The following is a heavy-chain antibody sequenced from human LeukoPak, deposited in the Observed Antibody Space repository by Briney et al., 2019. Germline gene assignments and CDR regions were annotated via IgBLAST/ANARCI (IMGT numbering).Heavy chain of an antibody. CDR2: ISSSGSTI. V-gene: IGHV3-48*03. CDR1: GFTFSSYE. Sequence: GGSLRLSCAASGFTFSSYEVNWVRQAPGKGLEWVSYISSSGSTIYYADSVKGRFTISRDNAKNSLYLQMNSLRAEDTVVYYCARVRGSLLFWGQGTLVTVSS. J-gene: IGHJ4*02. D-gene: IGHD1-26*01. CDR3: ARVRGSLLF.